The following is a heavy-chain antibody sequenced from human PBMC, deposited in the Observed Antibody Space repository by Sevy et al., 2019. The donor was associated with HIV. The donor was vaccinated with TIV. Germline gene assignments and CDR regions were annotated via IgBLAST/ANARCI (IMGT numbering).Heavy chain of an antibody. V-gene: IGHV1-8*02. J-gene: IGHJ6*02. D-gene: IGHD2-2*01. CDR2: MNPNSGNT. Sequence: ASVKVSCQASGYRFNGYYIHWVRQATGQGLEWMGWMNPNSGNTGYAQKFQGRVTMTRNTSISTAYMELSSLRSEDTAVYYCARFLSTSYYYYYAMDVWGQGTTVTVSS. CDR3: ARFLSTSYYYYYAMDV. CDR1: GYRFNGYY.